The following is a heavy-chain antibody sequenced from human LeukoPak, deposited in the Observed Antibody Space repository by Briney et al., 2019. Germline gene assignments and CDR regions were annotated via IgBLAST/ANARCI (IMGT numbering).Heavy chain of an antibody. V-gene: IGHV1-2*02. CDR1: GYTFTDYY. J-gene: IGHJ4*02. CDR3: ARSDASGWKDF. CDR2: INSNSGGT. D-gene: IGHD6-19*01. Sequence: ASVKVSCKASGYTFTDYYMHWVRQAPGQGLEWVGWINSNSGGTNHAQKFQGRVTMTRDTSISAAYMELSRLTSDDAAVYYCARSDASGWKDFWGQGTLVTVSS.